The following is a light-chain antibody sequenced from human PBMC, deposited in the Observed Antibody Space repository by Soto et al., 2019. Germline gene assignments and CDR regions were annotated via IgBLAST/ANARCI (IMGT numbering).Light chain of an antibody. Sequence: QSALTQPPSASGSPGQSVTISCTGTSSDVGGYNYVSWYQQHPGKAPKLMIYEVSKRPSAVPDRFSGSKSGNTASLTVSGLQAEDEADYYCSSYGGSNNFVVFGGGTKLTVL. CDR2: EVS. CDR3: SSYGGSNNFVV. V-gene: IGLV2-8*01. CDR1: SSDVGGYNY. J-gene: IGLJ2*01.